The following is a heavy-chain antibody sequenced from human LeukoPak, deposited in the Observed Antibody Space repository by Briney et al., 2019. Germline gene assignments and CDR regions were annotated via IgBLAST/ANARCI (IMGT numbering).Heavy chain of an antibody. CDR2: ISGDSGST. J-gene: IGHJ4*02. CDR3: AKDRGSGWYYFHY. V-gene: IGHV3-43*02. CDR1: GFTFRDYA. D-gene: IGHD6-19*01. Sequence: GGSLRLSCAASGFTFRDYAMYWVRQAPGKGPEWVSLISGDSGSTDYADFVKGRFTISRDNSQNSVFLQMNSLTSEDTAVYFCAKDRGSGWYYFHYWGQGTLVTVSS.